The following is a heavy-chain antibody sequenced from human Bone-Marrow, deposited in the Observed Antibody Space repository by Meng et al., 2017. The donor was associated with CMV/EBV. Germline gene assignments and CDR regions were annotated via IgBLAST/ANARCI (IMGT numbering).Heavy chain of an antibody. Sequence: GESLKISCVASGFTFSTYAMTWVRQAPGKGLEWVSAIYSGGSTYYADSVKGRFIISRDNSRNTVYLQMNILRAEDTAVYYCAREALVAAGITSYGMDVRGQGTTVTVSS. V-gene: IGHV3-53*01. CDR3: AREALVAAGITSYGMDV. D-gene: IGHD2-15*01. J-gene: IGHJ6*02. CDR1: GFTFSTYA. CDR2: IYSGGST.